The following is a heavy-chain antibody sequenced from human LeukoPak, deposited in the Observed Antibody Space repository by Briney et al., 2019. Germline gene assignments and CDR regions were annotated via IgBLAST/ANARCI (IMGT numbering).Heavy chain of an antibody. CDR2: ISYDGSNK. Sequence: GSLRLSCAASGFTFSSYAMHWVRQAPGKGLEWVAVISYDGSNKYYADSVKGRFTISRDNSKNTLYLQMNSLRAEDTAVYYCARVGYDILTGYSTPYYYYGMDVWGQGTTVTVSS. V-gene: IGHV3-30-3*01. J-gene: IGHJ6*02. CDR3: ARVGYDILTGYSTPYYYYGMDV. D-gene: IGHD3-9*01. CDR1: GFTFSSYA.